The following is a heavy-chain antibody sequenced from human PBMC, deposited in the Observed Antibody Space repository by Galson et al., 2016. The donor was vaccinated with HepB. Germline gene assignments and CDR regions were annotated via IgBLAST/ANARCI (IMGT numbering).Heavy chain of an antibody. Sequence: SLRLSCAASGFTFSSFWMNWVRQAPGKGLEWVASIKEDGSKAFYADSVKGRFTISRDNVEHSLSLQMNSLRAEDTAVCYCARYGDEAGWNFHQWGQGTLVTVSS. V-gene: IGHV3-7*03. CDR3: ARYGDEAGWNFHQ. CDR1: GFTFSSFW. J-gene: IGHJ1*01. D-gene: IGHD6-19*01. CDR2: IKEDGSKA.